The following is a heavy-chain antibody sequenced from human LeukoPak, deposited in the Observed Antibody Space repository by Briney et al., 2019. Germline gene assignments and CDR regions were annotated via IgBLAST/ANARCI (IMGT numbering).Heavy chain of an antibody. CDR3: ARGREELRYFDWLLFDY. D-gene: IGHD3-9*01. Sequence: PGGSLRLSCAASGFTFSDYYMSWIRQAPGKGLEWVSYISSSSSYTNYADSAKGRFTISRDNAKNSLYLQMNSLRAEDTAVYYCARGREELRYFDWLLFDYWGQGTLVTVSS. CDR2: ISSSSSYT. CDR1: GFTFSDYY. V-gene: IGHV3-11*06. J-gene: IGHJ4*02.